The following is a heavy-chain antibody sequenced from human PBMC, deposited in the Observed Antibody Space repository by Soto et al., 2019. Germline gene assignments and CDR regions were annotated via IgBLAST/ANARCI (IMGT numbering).Heavy chain of an antibody. V-gene: IGHV3-23*01. CDR1: GFTFSSYA. D-gene: IGHD3-16*02. Sequence: GGSLRLSCVVSGFTFSSYAMSWVRQVPGKGLEWVSVISNSGTTTYYIDSVKGRFTISRDNSKNTLYLQMNSLRAEDTAVYYCAKGGDYIWGSYPHYWGQGTLVTV. CDR2: ISNSGTTT. J-gene: IGHJ4*02. CDR3: AKGGDYIWGSYPHY.